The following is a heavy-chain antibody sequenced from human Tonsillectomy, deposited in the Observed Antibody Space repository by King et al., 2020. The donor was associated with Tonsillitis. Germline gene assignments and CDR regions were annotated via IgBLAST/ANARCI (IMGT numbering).Heavy chain of an antibody. CDR2: ISSSSSTI. D-gene: IGHD3-10*01. CDR3: ARDLDVGVRGVNTQNYYYYGMDV. V-gene: IGHV3-48*02. J-gene: IGHJ6*02. Sequence: VQLVESGGDLVQPGGSLRLSCAASESTFSYYSMTWVRQAPGKGLEWVSYISSSSSTIYYADSVKGRFTISRDNAKNSLYLQMNSLRDEDTAVYYCARDLDVGVRGVNTQNYYYYGMDVWGQGTTVTVSS. CDR1: ESTFSYYS.